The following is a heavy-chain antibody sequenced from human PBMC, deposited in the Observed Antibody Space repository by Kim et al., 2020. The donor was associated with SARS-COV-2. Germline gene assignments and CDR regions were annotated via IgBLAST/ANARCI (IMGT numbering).Heavy chain of an antibody. J-gene: IGHJ3*02. D-gene: IGHD4-17*01. CDR3: ARPGDYGDYVDAFDI. V-gene: IGHV1-2*04. Sequence: QKFQGWVTMTRDTSISTAYMELSRLRSDDTAVYYCARPGDYGDYVDAFDIWGQGTMVTVSS.